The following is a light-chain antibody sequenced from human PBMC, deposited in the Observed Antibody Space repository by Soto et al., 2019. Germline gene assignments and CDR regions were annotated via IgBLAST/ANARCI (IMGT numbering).Light chain of an antibody. V-gene: IGLV2-18*02. Sequence: QSVLTQPPSVSGSPGQSVAISCTGTSSDVGSYNRVSWYQQPPGTAPKVMIYEVSNRPSGVPDRFSGSKSGNTASLTISGLQAEVDADYYCSSYTSSSTYVFVTGTKVTVL. CDR2: EVS. CDR1: SSDVGSYNR. CDR3: SSYTSSSTYV. J-gene: IGLJ1*01.